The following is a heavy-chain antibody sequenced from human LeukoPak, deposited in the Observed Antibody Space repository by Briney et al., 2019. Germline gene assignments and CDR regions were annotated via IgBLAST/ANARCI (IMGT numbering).Heavy chain of an antibody. CDR3: AKASVGATRYYWYFDL. CDR1: GFSFSRYG. D-gene: IGHD1-26*01. Sequence: GESLRLSCAASGFSFSRYGMDWVRQAPGKGLEWLAVSSYDGNNQYYADSVKGRFTISRDRDSSKNTLYLQMNSLRAEDTAVYYCAKASVGATRYYWYFDLWGRGTLATVSS. V-gene: IGHV3-30*18. J-gene: IGHJ2*01. CDR2: SSYDGNNQ.